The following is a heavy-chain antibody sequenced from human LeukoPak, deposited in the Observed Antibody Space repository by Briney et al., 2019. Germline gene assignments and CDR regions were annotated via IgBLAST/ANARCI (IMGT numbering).Heavy chain of an antibody. D-gene: IGHD2-15*01. J-gene: IGHJ5*02. CDR3: ATLWGYCHGGSCYSFDNWLDP. CDR2: IYPGDSDT. CDR1: GSSFTSYW. V-gene: IGHV5-51*01. Sequence: GESLKISCKGSGSSFTSYWIGWVRQMPGKGLEWLGIIYPGDSDTRYSPSFQGQVTISADKSISTAYLQWSSLKASDTAMYYCATLWGYCHGGSCYSFDNWLDPCRQGTLVTVSS.